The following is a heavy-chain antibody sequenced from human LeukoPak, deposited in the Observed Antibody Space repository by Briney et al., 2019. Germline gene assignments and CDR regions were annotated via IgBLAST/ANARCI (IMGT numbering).Heavy chain of an antibody. J-gene: IGHJ4*02. CDR2: IYYTGST. V-gene: IGHV4-30-4*01. CDR1: GGSINSDDYY. Sequence: SETLSLTCTVSGGSINSDDYYWSWIRQPPGKGLEWIGYIYYTGSTYYKPSLKSRVTMSVDTSKNQFSLKLSSVTAADTAVYYCARSDGSGRYRWGQGTLVTVSS. CDR3: ARSDGSGRYR. D-gene: IGHD3-10*01.